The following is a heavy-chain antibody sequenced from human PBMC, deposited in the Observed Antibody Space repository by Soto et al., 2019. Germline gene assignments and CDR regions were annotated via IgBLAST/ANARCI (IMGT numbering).Heavy chain of an antibody. D-gene: IGHD1-20*01. CDR1: GYTLTELS. CDR2: FDPEDGET. V-gene: IGHV1-24*01. Sequence: ASVKVSCKVSGYTLTELSMHWVRQAPGKGLEWMGGFDPEDGETIYAQKFQGRVTMTEDTSTDTAYMELSSLRSEDTAVYYCAKESGYNFSVYKWFDPWGQGTLVTVSS. J-gene: IGHJ5*02. CDR3: AKESGYNFSVYKWFDP.